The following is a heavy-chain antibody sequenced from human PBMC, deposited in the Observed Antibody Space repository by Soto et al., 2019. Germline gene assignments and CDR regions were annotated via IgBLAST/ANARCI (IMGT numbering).Heavy chain of an antibody. V-gene: IGHV6-1*01. D-gene: IGHD3-22*01. CDR1: GDSVSSNSAA. Sequence: QVQLQQSGPGLVKPSQTLSLTCDISGDSVSSNSAAWNWIRQSPSRGLEWLGRTSYRSKWYNDSPVSAKSRLTITPDTSTNQFSLQLNSVTPEDTALYSCASSDRSGLGFDYWGQGTLVTVSS. CDR3: ASSDRSGLGFDY. J-gene: IGHJ4*02. CDR2: TSYRSKWYN.